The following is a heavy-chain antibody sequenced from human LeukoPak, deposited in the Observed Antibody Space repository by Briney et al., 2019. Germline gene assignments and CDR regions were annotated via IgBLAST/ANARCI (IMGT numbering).Heavy chain of an antibody. CDR3: ARNDSSGYFDY. CDR2: IYYSWST. V-gene: IGHV4-38-2*01. CDR1: GYSISSCYY. Sequence: PWETLSLTCAVSGYSISSCYYWGWVRQPPGKGLEWIGSIYYSWSTHYNPSLKSRVTISVDTAQNQFSLELSTGTAADTAVYYCARNDSSGYFDYWGQGTLVSVSS. J-gene: IGHJ4*02. D-gene: IGHD3-22*01.